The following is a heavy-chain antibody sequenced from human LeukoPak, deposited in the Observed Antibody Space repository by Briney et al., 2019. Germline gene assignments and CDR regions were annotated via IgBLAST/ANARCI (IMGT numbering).Heavy chain of an antibody. CDR3: ARLLAGCPGGRCRAHFDY. CDR2: IYYGGST. CDR1: GDSINSNY. V-gene: IGHV4-59*01. Sequence: PSETLSLTCSVSGDSINSNYWSWMRQPPGKGLEWIGYIYYGGSTNYNPSLKSRVSMSVDTSKNQFSLNLSSVTAADTAVYHCARLLAGCPGGRCRAHFDYWGQGTLVTVS. D-gene: IGHD2-15*01. J-gene: IGHJ4*02.